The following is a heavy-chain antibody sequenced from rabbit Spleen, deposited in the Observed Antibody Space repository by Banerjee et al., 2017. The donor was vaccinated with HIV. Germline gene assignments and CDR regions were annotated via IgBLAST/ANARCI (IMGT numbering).Heavy chain of an antibody. V-gene: IGHV1S40*01. CDR3: ARDTRSTFSRYRLDL. J-gene: IGHJ6*01. CDR2: IDTGSSGFP. D-gene: IGHD1-1*01. Sequence: QLLEESGGDLVMPGASSTLTCIASGVSLSGDSYMSWVRQAPGKGLEWIACIDTGSSGFPYFASWAKGRFNISKTSSTTVTLQMTSLTPADTATYFCARDTRSTFSRYRLDLWGPGTLLT. CDR1: GVSLSGDSY.